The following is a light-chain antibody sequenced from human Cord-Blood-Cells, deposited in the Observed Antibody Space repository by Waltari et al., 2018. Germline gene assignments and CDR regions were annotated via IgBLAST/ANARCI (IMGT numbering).Light chain of an antibody. CDR2: DVS. J-gene: IGLJ1*01. V-gene: IGLV2-14*01. Sequence: QSALTQPASVSGSPGQSTTISCTGTSSNVGGYNYFSWYQQHPGKAPKLIIYDVSNRPSGVSNGFSGSKSGNTDSLTISGLQVDDEADYYCSSYTSSSAYVYGTGTKLTVL. CDR3: SSYTSSSAYV. CDR1: SSNVGGYNY.